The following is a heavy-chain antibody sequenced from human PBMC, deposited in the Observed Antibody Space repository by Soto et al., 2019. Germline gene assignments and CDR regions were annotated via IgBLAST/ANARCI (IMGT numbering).Heavy chain of an antibody. CDR3: AKAPGYCSGGSCYWYIDL. Sequence: VGSLRLSCAASGFTFSSYAMSWVRQAPGKGLEWVSGISGSGGSTYYADSVKGRFTISRDNSKNTLYLQVSSLRAEDTAVYYCAKAPGYCSGGSCYWYIDLWGRGTLVTVSS. J-gene: IGHJ2*01. V-gene: IGHV3-23*01. CDR1: GFTFSSYA. CDR2: ISGSGGST. D-gene: IGHD2-15*01.